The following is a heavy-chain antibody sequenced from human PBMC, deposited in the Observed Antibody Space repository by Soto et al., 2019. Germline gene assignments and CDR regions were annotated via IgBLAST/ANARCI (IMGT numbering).Heavy chain of an antibody. D-gene: IGHD5-12*01. J-gene: IGHJ4*02. CDR3: ANRPRGDAYYLDY. CDR1: GFSLSTRRQA. CDR2: IYWDEDT. Sequence: QITLKESGPSLVKPTQTLTLTCTFSGFSLSTRRQAVGWFRQPPGKALEWLALIYWDEDTWYSPSLKTRLAITDDTTNNQVVITTTSMAPVDTATYYCANRPRGDAYYLDYWCQATLVTVPS. V-gene: IGHV2-5*02.